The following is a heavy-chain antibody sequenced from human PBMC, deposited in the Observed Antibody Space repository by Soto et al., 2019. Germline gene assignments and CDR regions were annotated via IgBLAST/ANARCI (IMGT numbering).Heavy chain of an antibody. V-gene: IGHV1-69*06. CDR2: IIPIFGTA. CDR3: ASDIGYQIT. J-gene: IGHJ5*02. CDR1: VGTFSIYA. Sequence: QVQLVQSGAEVKKPGSSVKVSCNASVGTFSIYAISWVRQAPGQGLEWLGGIIPIFGTANYAQKYQGRVTITADKSTSTAYMELSSLRSEDTAVYYCASDIGYQITWGQGTLVTVSS. D-gene: IGHD3-22*01.